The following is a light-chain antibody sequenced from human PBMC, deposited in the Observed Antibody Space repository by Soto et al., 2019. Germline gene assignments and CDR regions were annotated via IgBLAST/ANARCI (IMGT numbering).Light chain of an antibody. Sequence: DIQMTQSPSSLSASVGDRVTISCRATGDISKYLAWYQRKPGKAPTLLIYGASTLQSGVPSRFSGRGSGTEFPLTIGSLQPEDVATDYCQMYGSAPLTFGGGTKVEI. CDR1: GDISKY. CDR3: QMYGSAPLT. J-gene: IGKJ4*01. CDR2: GAS. V-gene: IGKV1-27*01.